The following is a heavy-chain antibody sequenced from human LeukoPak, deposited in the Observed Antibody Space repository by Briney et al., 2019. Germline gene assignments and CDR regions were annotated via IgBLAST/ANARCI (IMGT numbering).Heavy chain of an antibody. Sequence: GGSLRLSCAASGFTVSSNYMSWVRQAPGKGLEWVSVIYSGGSTYYADSVKGRFTISGDNSKNTLYLQMNSLRAEDTAVYYCARIRTDILTGAYYFDYWGQGTLVTVSS. D-gene: IGHD3-9*01. CDR3: ARIRTDILTGAYYFDY. CDR1: GFTVSSNY. V-gene: IGHV3-53*01. CDR2: IYSGGST. J-gene: IGHJ4*02.